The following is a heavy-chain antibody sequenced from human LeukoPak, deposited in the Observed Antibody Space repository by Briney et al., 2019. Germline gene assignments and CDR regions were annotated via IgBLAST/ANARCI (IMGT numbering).Heavy chain of an antibody. CDR3: ARGDSSGYYYLDY. CDR2: IYYSGST. D-gene: IGHD3-22*01. CDR1: GGSISSYY. Sequence: PSETLSLTCTVSGGSISSYYWGWIRQPPGKGLEWIGYIYYSGSTNYNPSLKSRVTISVDTSKNQFSLELSSVTAADTAVYYCARGDSSGYYYLDYWGQGTLVTVSS. J-gene: IGHJ4*02. V-gene: IGHV4-59*01.